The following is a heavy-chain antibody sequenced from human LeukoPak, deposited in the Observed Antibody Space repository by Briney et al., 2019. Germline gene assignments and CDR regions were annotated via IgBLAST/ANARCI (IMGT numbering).Heavy chain of an antibody. D-gene: IGHD4-17*01. CDR1: GGSISSGGYY. J-gene: IGHJ4*02. V-gene: IGHV4-31*03. CDR2: IYYSGST. Sequence: SETLSLTCTVSGGSISSGGYYWSWIRQHPGKGLGWIGYIYYSGSTYYNPSLKSRVTISVDTSKNQFSLKLSSVTAADTAVYYCARATAGNYGDYLDWGQGTLVTVSS. CDR3: ARATAGNYGDYLD.